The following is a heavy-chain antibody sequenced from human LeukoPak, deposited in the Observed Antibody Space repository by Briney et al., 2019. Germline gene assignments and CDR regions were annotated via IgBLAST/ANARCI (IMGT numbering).Heavy chain of an antibody. J-gene: IGHJ3*02. Sequence: AGSLRLSCAASGFTFSDYYMTWIRQAPGKGLEWVSYISSSASPIYYADSVKGRFTISRDNARNSLYLQMNTLRADDTDVYYCARGAVAGSWSDFAAFDIWGKGTMVTVSS. CDR1: GFTFSDYY. V-gene: IGHV3-11*01. CDR3: ARGAVAGSWSDFAAFDI. CDR2: ISSSASPI. D-gene: IGHD6-19*01.